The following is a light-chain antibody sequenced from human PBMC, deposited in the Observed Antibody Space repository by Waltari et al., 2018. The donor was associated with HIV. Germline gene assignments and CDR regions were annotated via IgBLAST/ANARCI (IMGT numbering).Light chain of an antibody. J-gene: IGLJ3*02. CDR3: GTWDRTLGGGV. V-gene: IGLV1-51*01. CDR2: DNS. CDR1: SSNIGNDY. Sequence: QSVLTQPPSVSAAPGQKVTISCSRSSSNIGNDYVSWYQHVPGAAPRLLIYDNSERPSGIPDRFYGSESGTSATLAITGLQTGDEADYYCGTWDRTLGGGVFGGGTKLTVL.